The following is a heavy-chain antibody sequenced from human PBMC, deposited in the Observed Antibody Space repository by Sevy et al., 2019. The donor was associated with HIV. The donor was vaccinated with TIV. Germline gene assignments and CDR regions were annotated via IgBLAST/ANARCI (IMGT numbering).Heavy chain of an antibody. J-gene: IGHJ6*02. CDR1: GFTFDDYT. CDR2: IRSKVYGGTT. D-gene: IGHD1-26*01. V-gene: IGHV3-49*04. Sequence: GGSLRLSCRASGFTFDDYTMSWVRQAPGKGLEWVAFIRSKVYGGTTEYAASVKGRFTISRDESKSIAYLQMNSLKTEDTAVYYCTRLEGAADWGMDVWGQGTTVTVSS. CDR3: TRLEGAADWGMDV.